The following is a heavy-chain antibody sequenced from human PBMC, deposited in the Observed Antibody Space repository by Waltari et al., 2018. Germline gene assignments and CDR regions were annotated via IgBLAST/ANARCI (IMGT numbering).Heavy chain of an antibody. CDR2: ISPTSWTK. D-gene: IGHD3-16*02. V-gene: IGHV3-21*01. Sequence: EVQLVESGGGLVKPVWSLRLSCSASGFTFRSYSMTWVCQAPGKGLEWVSSISPTSWTKYYADSLNGRFTVSRDNAKNALYLRMNSMRIEDTAVYYCTRDQEYRTDRDAFDIWGQGTMAIVSS. J-gene: IGHJ3*02. CDR3: TRDQEYRTDRDAFDI. CDR1: GFTFRSYS.